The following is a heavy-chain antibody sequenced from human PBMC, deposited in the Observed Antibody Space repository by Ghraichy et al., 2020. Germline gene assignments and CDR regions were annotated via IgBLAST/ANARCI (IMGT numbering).Heavy chain of an antibody. J-gene: IGHJ4*02. Sequence: GGSLRLSCTASGFVFRSYAMSWVRQAPGKGLEWVSAISGNADSTYYADSVKGRFTISRDNSKNTVYLQMNNLTVEDTAVFYCAKVSWTYYDFWSGYSYFGYWGQGTLVTVSS. CDR1: GFVFRSYA. CDR2: ISGNADST. D-gene: IGHD3-3*01. V-gene: IGHV3-23*01. CDR3: AKVSWTYYDFWSGYSYFGY.